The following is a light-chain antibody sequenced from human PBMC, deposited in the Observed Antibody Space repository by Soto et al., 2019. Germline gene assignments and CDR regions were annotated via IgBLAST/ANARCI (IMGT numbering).Light chain of an antibody. J-gene: IGKJ5*01. Sequence: EIVMSQSPATVSVSPGEGATLSCRASQGIGDTLAWYQQKPGQTPRLLIYDTSIRATGVPARFSGSRSGAEFTLTIGRLEPEDFALYYCQQYGSSAPITFGQGTRLEIK. V-gene: IGKV3-15*01. CDR1: QGIGDT. CDR3: QQYGSSAPIT. CDR2: DTS.